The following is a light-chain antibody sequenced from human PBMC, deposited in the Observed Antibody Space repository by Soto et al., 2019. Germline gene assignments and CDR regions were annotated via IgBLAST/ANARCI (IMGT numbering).Light chain of an antibody. CDR2: DAS. V-gene: IGKV1-5*01. J-gene: IGKJ2*01. Sequence: DIQMTQSPSTLSASVGDSVTISCRASQSISILLAWYQQKPGKAPKLLIYDASTLESGVPSRFSGSGSGAEFTLTISSLKPDDFATYYCQRYNGYFGQGTKLEIK. CDR3: QRYNGY. CDR1: QSISIL.